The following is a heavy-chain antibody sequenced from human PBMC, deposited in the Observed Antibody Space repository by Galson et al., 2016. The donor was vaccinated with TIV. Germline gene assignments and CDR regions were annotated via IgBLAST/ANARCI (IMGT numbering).Heavy chain of an antibody. Sequence: TLSLTCSVSGGSISSGIYYWSWIRQPAGKGLEWIGRIHTSGITNYNPSLKNRVTLSADTSENQFSLKLDSVTAADTAVYYCARVPPAGHHWYFDLWGRGTLVTVSS. J-gene: IGHJ2*01. CDR1: GGSISSGIYY. CDR3: ARVPPAGHHWYFDL. D-gene: IGHD2-15*01. V-gene: IGHV4-61*02. CDR2: IHTSGIT.